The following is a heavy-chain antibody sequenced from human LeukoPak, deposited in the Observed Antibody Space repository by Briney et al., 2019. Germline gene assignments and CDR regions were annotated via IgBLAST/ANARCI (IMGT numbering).Heavy chain of an antibody. J-gene: IGHJ4*02. CDR3: ARDDCSGGSCYSGY. Sequence: ASVKVSCKTSGYTFTDYYIHWVRQAPGQGLEWMGWINPNSGGTNYAQKFQGRVTMTRDTSISTAYMELSRLRSDDTAVYYCARDDCSGGSCYSGYWGQGTLVTVSS. CDR1: GYTFTDYY. CDR2: INPNSGGT. D-gene: IGHD2-15*01. V-gene: IGHV1-2*02.